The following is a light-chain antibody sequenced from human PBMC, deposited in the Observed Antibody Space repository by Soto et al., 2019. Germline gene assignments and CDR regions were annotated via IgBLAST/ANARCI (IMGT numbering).Light chain of an antibody. CDR3: SSYAGINNLGV. CDR1: SSDVGGYKY. V-gene: IGLV2-8*01. Sequence: QSALTQPPSAAGSPGQSVTISCTGTSSDVGGYKYVSWYQQHPGKAPKLMIFEVNKRPSGVPDRFSGSKSGNTASLTVSGLQAEDDADYYCSSYAGINNLGVFGTGNKVTVL. CDR2: EVN. J-gene: IGLJ1*01.